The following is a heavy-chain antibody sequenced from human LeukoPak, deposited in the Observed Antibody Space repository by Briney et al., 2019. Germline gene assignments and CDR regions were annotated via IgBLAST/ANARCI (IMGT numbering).Heavy chain of an antibody. CDR3: ARGMSTSTRRDAFHI. Sequence: GGSLRLSCGASGFTFDFYAMNWVRQAPGKGLEWASGISYSGGDTYYADSVKGRFTISRDNSKNTLFLQMNSLRADDTALYFCARGMSTSTRRDAFHIWGQGTMVIVSS. J-gene: IGHJ3*02. D-gene: IGHD5/OR15-5a*01. CDR2: ISYSGGDT. CDR1: GFTFDFYA. V-gene: IGHV3-23*01.